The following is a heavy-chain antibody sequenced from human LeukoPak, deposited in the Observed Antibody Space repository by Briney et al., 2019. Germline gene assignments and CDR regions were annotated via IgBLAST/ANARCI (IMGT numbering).Heavy chain of an antibody. CDR3: ARDISRAAVVPAARW. Sequence: ASVKVSCKASGYTFTSYGISWVRQAPGQGLEWMGWISAYNGNTNYAQKLQGRVTMTTDTSTSTAYMELRSLRSDDTAVYYCARDISRAAVVPAARWWGQGTLVTVSS. CDR2: ISAYNGNT. CDR1: GYTFTSYG. J-gene: IGHJ4*02. D-gene: IGHD2-2*01. V-gene: IGHV1-18*01.